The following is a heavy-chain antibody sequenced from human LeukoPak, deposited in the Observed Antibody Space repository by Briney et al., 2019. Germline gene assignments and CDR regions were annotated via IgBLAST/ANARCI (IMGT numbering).Heavy chain of an antibody. CDR1: GFFFDDCG. V-gene: IGHV3-9*01. Sequence: GGSLRLSCAASGFFFDDCGMYWVRQVPGKGLEWVSGISWQSNTRKYADSVRGRFTISRDNAKNSLYLQMNSLKLEDTALYYCVKDRDFWSGLDVWGQGTMVTVS. D-gene: IGHD3-3*01. J-gene: IGHJ6*02. CDR2: ISWQSNTR. CDR3: VKDRDFWSGLDV.